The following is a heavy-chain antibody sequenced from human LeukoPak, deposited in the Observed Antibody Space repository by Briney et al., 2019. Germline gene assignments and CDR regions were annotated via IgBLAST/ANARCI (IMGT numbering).Heavy chain of an antibody. J-gene: IGHJ4*02. CDR2: IITILGIA. CDR1: GGTFISYT. CDR3: ARDRAASMYFDY. D-gene: IGHD6-13*01. V-gene: IGHV1-69*04. Sequence: SVKVSCKASGGTFISYTISWVGQAPGKGGEWMGRIITILGIANYAQKFQGRVTITADKYTRKAYMALSSLRSEDTAVYYCARDRAASMYFDYWGQGTLVTVSS.